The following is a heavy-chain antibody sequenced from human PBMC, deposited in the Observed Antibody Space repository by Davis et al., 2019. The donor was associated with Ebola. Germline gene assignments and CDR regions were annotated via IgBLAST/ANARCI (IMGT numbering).Heavy chain of an antibody. D-gene: IGHD3-22*01. CDR1: GFTFGDYA. V-gene: IGHV3-49*04. Sequence: GESLKISCTASGFTFGDYAMSWVRQAPGKGLEWVGFIRSKAYGGTTEYAASVKGRFTISRDDSKSIAYLQMNSLKTEDTAVYYCTGLDIWGQGTTVTVSS. CDR3: TGLDI. CDR2: IRSKAYGGTT. J-gene: IGHJ6*02.